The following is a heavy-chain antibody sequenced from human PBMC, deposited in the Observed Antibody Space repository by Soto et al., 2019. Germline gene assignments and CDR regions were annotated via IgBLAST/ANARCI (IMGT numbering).Heavy chain of an antibody. CDR2: ISGSGGST. V-gene: IGHV3-23*01. Sequence: EVQLLESGGGLLQPGGSLRLSCAASGFTFSSNAMSWVRQPPGKGRGWASAISGSGGSTYYADSVKGRFTISRDNSKNTLYLQMNSLRAEDTAVYYCAKSGSRTYYYDSSDYWGQGTLVTVSS. CDR3: AKSGSRTYYYDSSDY. D-gene: IGHD3-22*01. CDR1: GFTFSSNA. J-gene: IGHJ4*02.